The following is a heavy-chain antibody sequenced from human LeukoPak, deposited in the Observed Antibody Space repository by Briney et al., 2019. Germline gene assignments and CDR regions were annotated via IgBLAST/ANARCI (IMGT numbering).Heavy chain of an antibody. CDR2: IYYSGST. J-gene: IGHJ4*02. Sequence: SETLSLTCAVSGGSISSYYWSWLEQPPGKGREWCGYIYYSGSTNYNPSLKSRVTIPVDTSKTQFSLKLSSVTAADPPVYYCARASPTGAFDYWGQGTLVTLSS. V-gene: IGHV4-59*01. CDR3: ARASPTGAFDY. CDR1: GGSISSYY. D-gene: IGHD1-14*01.